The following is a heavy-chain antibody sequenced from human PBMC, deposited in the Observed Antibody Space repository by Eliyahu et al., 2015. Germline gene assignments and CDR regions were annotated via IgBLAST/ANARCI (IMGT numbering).Heavy chain of an antibody. D-gene: IGHD3-22*01. CDR3: ARNSDSSGYYDY. Sequence: EVQLVQSGAEVKKPGEXLXXSCTGSGYXFTSYWIGWVRQXPGKGLEWMGIIYPGDSDTRYSPSFQGQVTISADKSISTAYLQWSSLKASDTAMYYCARNSDSSGYYDYWGQGTLVTVSS. J-gene: IGHJ4*02. V-gene: IGHV5-51*03. CDR1: GYXFTSYW. CDR2: IYPGDSDT.